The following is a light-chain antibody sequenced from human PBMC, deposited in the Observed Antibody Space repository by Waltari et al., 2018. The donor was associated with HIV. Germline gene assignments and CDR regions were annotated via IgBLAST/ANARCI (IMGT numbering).Light chain of an antibody. J-gene: IGKJ5*01. CDR2: ATS. Sequence: DIQITQSPSSLSASVGDSVTITCRASQDIINYLAWFQQKPGEAPKSLIYATSTLQSGVPSKFRGSGSGTYFTLTINSLRSEDFGTYYCHQYKSYPLTFGQGTRLEIK. CDR1: QDIINY. CDR3: HQYKSYPLT. V-gene: IGKV1-16*02.